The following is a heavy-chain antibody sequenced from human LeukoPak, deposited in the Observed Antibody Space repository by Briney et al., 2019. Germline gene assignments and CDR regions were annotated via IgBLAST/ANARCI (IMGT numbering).Heavy chain of an antibody. CDR2: ISGSGGST. D-gene: IGHD4-17*01. J-gene: IGHJ3*02. V-gene: IGHV3-23*01. CDR1: GFTFSSYA. Sequence: SGGSLRLFCAASGFTFSSYAMSWVRQAPGKGLEWVSAISGSGGSTYYADSVKGRFTISRDNSKNTLYLQMNSLRAEDTAVYYCAKVGYGDYVRAFDIWGQGTMVTVSS. CDR3: AKVGYGDYVRAFDI.